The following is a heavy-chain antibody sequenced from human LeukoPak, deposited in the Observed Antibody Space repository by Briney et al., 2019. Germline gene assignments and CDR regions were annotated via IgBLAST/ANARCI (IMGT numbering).Heavy chain of an antibody. CDR2: ISYDGSSK. D-gene: IGHD1-26*01. V-gene: IGHV3-30*04. J-gene: IGHJ5*02. Sequence: GGSLRLSCAASGFTFSSYAMHWVRQAPGKGLEWVALISYDGSSKYYADSVKGRFTISRDNSKNTLYLQMNSLRAEDTAVFYCARVARQWELLGWFDPWGQGTLVTVSS. CDR1: GFTFSSYA. CDR3: ARVARQWELLGWFDP.